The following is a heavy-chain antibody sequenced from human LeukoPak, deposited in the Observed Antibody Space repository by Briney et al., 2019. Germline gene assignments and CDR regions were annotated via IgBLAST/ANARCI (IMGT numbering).Heavy chain of an antibody. V-gene: IGHV3-53*01. D-gene: IGHD1-14*01. CDR3: ARGVEPLAANTLAY. Sequence: PGGSLRLSCAASGFTVITNDMTWVRQAPGKGLEWVSVLYSDGNTKYADSVQGRFTISRDNSKNHLYLEMNSLSPDDTAVYYCARGVEPLAANTLAYWGQGTLVTVS. J-gene: IGHJ4*02. CDR2: LYSDGNT. CDR1: GFTVITND.